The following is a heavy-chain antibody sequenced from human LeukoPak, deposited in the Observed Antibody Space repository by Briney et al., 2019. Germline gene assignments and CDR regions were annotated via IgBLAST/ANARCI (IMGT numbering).Heavy chain of an antibody. CDR1: GFTFSSYS. Sequence: GGSLRLSCAASGFTFSSYSMNWVRQAPGKGLEWVSSISSSSSYIYYADSVKGRFTISRDNAKNSLYLQMNSLRAEDTAVYYCGRGGWIEIWSNKYFDYWGQGTQVIVSS. CDR2: ISSSSSYI. V-gene: IGHV3-21*01. J-gene: IGHJ4*02. D-gene: IGHD5-18*01. CDR3: GRGGWIEIWSNKYFDY.